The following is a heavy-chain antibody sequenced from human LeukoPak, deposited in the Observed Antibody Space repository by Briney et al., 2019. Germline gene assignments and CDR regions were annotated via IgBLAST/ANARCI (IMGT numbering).Heavy chain of an antibody. J-gene: IGHJ6*03. Sequence: GGSLRLSCAASGFIFSSYEMNWVRQAPGKGLEWVSYISSSGSVIYYADSVKGRFTISRDNTKNSLNLQMNSLRAEDTAVYYCARELGGSGSFYYYYYYMDVWGKGTTVTISS. V-gene: IGHV3-48*03. CDR1: GFIFSSYE. CDR2: ISSSGSVI. CDR3: ARELGGSGSFYYYYYYMDV. D-gene: IGHD1-26*01.